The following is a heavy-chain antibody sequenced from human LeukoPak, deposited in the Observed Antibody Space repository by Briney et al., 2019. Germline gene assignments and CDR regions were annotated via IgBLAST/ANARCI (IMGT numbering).Heavy chain of an antibody. Sequence: ASVKVSCKTSGYTFTSYGITWVRQAPGQGLEWMGWISAYNGNTNYAQRLQGRVTMTTDTSTNTAYMELRSLGSDDTAVYYCARDRSTYSSGWYLSDYWGQGTLVTVSS. CDR3: ARDRSTYSSGWYLSDY. D-gene: IGHD6-19*01. V-gene: IGHV1-18*01. J-gene: IGHJ4*02. CDR2: ISAYNGNT. CDR1: GYTFTSYG.